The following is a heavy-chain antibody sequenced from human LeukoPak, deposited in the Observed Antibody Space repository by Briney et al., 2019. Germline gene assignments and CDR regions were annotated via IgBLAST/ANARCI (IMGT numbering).Heavy chain of an antibody. CDR3: ARGSGSGSYYNYYMDV. CDR2: ISAYNGNT. V-gene: IGHV1-18*01. Sequence: ASVKVSCKASGYTFTSYGISWVRPAPGQGLEWMGWISAYNGNTNYAQKLQGRVTMTTDTSTSTAYMELRSLRSDDTAVYYCARGSGSGSYYNYYMDVWGKGTTVTVSS. CDR1: GYTFTSYG. J-gene: IGHJ6*03. D-gene: IGHD3-10*01.